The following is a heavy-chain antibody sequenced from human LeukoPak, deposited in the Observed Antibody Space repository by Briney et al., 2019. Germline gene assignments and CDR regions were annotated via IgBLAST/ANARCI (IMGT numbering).Heavy chain of an antibody. J-gene: IGHJ4*02. CDR2: IYSGGST. CDR1: GFTVSSNY. D-gene: IGHD3-22*01. Sequence: PGGSLRLSCAASGFTVSSNYMSWVRQAPGKGLEWVSVIYSGGSTYYADSVKGRFTISRDNSKNTLYLQMNSLRAEDTAVYYCARDSSGYSGFDGWGQGTLVTASS. V-gene: IGHV3-66*01. CDR3: ARDSSGYSGFDG.